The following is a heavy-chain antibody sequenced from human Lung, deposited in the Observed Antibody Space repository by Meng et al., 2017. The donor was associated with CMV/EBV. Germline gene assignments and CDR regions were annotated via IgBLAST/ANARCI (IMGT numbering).Heavy chain of an antibody. CDR1: GFTFSSYW. CDR3: ARGEWQQLVEYFFDY. D-gene: IGHD6-13*01. J-gene: IGHJ4*02. Sequence: GEXXTISCAASGFTFSSYWMSWVRQAPGKGLERVANIKQDGSEIYFVDSVKGRFTISRDNAKNSLYLQMNSLRAEDTAVYYCARGEWQQLVEYFFDYWGQGXLVTVSS. V-gene: IGHV3-7*01. CDR2: IKQDGSEI.